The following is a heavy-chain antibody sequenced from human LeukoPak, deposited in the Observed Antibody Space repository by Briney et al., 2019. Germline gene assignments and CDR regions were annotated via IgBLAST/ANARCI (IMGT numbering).Heavy chain of an antibody. CDR1: GYTFTSYY. D-gene: IGHD3-22*01. CDR3: TRGHYYDRVHWFDP. V-gene: IGHV1-46*01. Sequence: ASVKVSCKASGYTFTSYYIHWVRQAPGQGLEWMGIINPSGGSTSYTQKFQGRVTMIRDMSTSTVYMELSSLRSEDTAFYYCTRGHYYDRVHWFDPWGQGTLVTVSS. CDR2: INPSGGST. J-gene: IGHJ5*02.